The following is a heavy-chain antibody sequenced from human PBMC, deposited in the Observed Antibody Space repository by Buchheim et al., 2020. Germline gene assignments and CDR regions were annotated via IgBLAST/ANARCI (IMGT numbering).Heavy chain of an antibody. D-gene: IGHD1-26*01. J-gene: IGHJ4*02. V-gene: IGHV3-30*04. CDR1: GFTFSRYA. CDR3: SSQWELFPY. CDR2: ISYDGSNK. Sequence: QVQLVESGGGVVQPGRSLRLSCAASGFTFSRYAMHWVRQAPGKGLEWVAVISYDGSNKYYADSVTGRFTISRDNSKNTLYLQMNSLRAEDTAVYYCSSQWELFPYWGQGTL.